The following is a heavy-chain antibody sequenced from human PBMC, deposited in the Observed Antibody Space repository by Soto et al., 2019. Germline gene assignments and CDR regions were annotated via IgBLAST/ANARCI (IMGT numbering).Heavy chain of an antibody. V-gene: IGHV1-46*01. J-gene: IGHJ3*02. D-gene: IGHD3-16*01. CDR1: GYTFTSYY. CDR3: ARDIADWALGSGGDI. CDR2: INPSGGST. Sequence: ASVKVSCKASGYTFTSYYMHWVRQAPGQGLEWMGIINPSGGSTSYAQKFQGRVTMTRDTSTSTVYMELSSLRSEDTAVYYCARDIADWALGSGGDIWGQGTMVTVSS.